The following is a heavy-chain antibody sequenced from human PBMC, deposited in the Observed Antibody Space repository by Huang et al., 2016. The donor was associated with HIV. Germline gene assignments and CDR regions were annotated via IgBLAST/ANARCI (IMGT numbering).Heavy chain of an antibody. CDR3: ATKTAGMDI. CDR2: IRQDESEK. CDR1: TFRFGAYW. V-gene: IGHV3-7*03. D-gene: IGHD1-7*01. Sequence: VESGGRLVQPGGSISLSCVGSTFRFGAYWMSWVRQPSGKGLEWVANIRQDESEKYYVDSVKGRFNISRDNAKKVVFLEMNNVRVEDTATYFCATKTAGMDIWGQGTTVTVS. J-gene: IGHJ6*02.